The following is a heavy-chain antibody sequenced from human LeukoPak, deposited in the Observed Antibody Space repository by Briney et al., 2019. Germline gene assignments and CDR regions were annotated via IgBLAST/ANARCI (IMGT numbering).Heavy chain of an antibody. Sequence: GGSLRLSCAASGFTFSSYWMSWVRQAPGKGLEWVANIKQDGSEKYYVDSVKGRFTISRDNAKNSLYLQMNSLRAEDTAVYYCARGGSDIVVVPAAMYVDYWGQGTLVTVSS. J-gene: IGHJ4*02. CDR1: GFTFSSYW. CDR2: IKQDGSEK. V-gene: IGHV3-7*01. CDR3: ARGGSDIVVVPAAMYVDY. D-gene: IGHD2-2*01.